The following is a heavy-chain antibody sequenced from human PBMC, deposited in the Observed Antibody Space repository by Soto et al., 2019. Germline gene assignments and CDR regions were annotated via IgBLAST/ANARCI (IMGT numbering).Heavy chain of an antibody. CDR3: ARDSRYSSSWYPNWYFDL. CDR1: GGTFSSYA. CDR2: IIPIFGTA. Sequence: SVKVSCKASGGTFSSYAISWVRQAPGQGLEWMGGIIPIFGTANYAQKFQGRVTITADESTSTAYMELSSLRSEDTAVYYCARDSRYSSSWYPNWYFDLWGRGTLVTVSS. J-gene: IGHJ2*01. V-gene: IGHV1-69*13. D-gene: IGHD6-13*01.